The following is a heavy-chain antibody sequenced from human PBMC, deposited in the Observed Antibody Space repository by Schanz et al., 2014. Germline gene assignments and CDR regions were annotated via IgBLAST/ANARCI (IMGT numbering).Heavy chain of an antibody. CDR1: GFTLNNAW. D-gene: IGHD3-10*01. CDR2: IKSKTDGGTR. Sequence: EVQLVESGGGLVKPGGSLRLSCATSGFTLNNAWMNWVRQAPGKGLQWVARIKSKTDGGTRDYAAPVKGRFTISTDDSKNTVYLQINSLQPEDTPVYYCTADLWFGAVWGVWWGQGTLVTVSS. J-gene: IGHJ4*02. V-gene: IGHV3-15*01. CDR3: TADLWFGAVWGVW.